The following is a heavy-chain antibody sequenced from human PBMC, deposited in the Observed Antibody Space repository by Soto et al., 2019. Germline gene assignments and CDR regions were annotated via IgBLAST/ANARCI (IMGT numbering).Heavy chain of an antibody. CDR3: ARDLYDSSGYYWSFDY. CDR1: GFTFSSYS. Sequence: PGGSLRLSCAASGFTFSSYSMNWVRQAPWKGLEWVSSISSSSSYIYYADSVKGRFTISRDNAKNSLYLQMNSLRAEDTAVYYCARDLYDSSGYYWSFDYWGQGTLVTVSS. J-gene: IGHJ4*02. D-gene: IGHD3-22*01. V-gene: IGHV3-21*01. CDR2: ISSSSSYI.